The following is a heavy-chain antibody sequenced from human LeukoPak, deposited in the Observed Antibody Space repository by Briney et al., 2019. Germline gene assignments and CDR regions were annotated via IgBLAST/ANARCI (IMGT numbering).Heavy chain of an antibody. V-gene: IGHV3-9*01. CDR3: AKEGSNGGHYFDY. J-gene: IGHJ4*02. Sequence: GRSLRLSCAASGFTFDDYAMHWVRQAPGKGLEWVSGISWKSGIIGYADSVKGRFTISRDNAKNSLYLRMNSLRAEDTALYYCAKEGSNGGHYFDYWGQGTLVTVSS. CDR1: GFTFDDYA. D-gene: IGHD4-11*01. CDR2: ISWKSGII.